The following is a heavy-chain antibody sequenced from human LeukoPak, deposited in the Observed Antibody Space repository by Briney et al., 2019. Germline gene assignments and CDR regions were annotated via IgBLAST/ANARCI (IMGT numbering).Heavy chain of an antibody. CDR3: ARVSVTYYYDSSGYEHFDY. V-gene: IGHV1-18*01. Sequence: ASVKVSCKASGYTFTSYGISWVRQAPGQGLEWMGWISAYNGNTNYAQKLQGRGTMTTDTSTSTAYMELRSLRSDDTAVYYCARVSVTYYYDSSGYEHFDYWGQGTLVTVSS. D-gene: IGHD3-22*01. CDR1: GYTFTSYG. J-gene: IGHJ4*02. CDR2: ISAYNGNT.